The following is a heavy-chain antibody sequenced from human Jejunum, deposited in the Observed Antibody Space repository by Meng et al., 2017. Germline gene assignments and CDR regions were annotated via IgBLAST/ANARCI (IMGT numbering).Heavy chain of an antibody. Sequence: VRLTGSGPVLVKPSGPLSLTCTVAGGSISNWWSWVRQPPGKGLEWIGDIYHSGTTNYNPSLQSRVTISVDKSENQFSLKLRSVTAADTAVYYCARVQGDFYDNDAYYSYFAYWGPGALVTVSS. CDR3: ARVQGDFYDNDAYYSYFAY. CDR1: GGSISNW. CDR2: IYHSGTT. D-gene: IGHD3-22*01. J-gene: IGHJ4*02. V-gene: IGHV4-4*02.